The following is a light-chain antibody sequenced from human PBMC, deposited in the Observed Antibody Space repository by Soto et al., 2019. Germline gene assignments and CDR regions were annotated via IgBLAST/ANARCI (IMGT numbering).Light chain of an antibody. J-gene: IGKJ5*01. V-gene: IGKV3-11*01. CDR3: QQRSNWPIT. Sequence: EIVLTQSPATLSLSPGERATLSCRASQDVISYVAWYQQKPGQAPRLLIYDASNRATGISPRFSGSGSGTDFTLTIGSLVPEDFAVYYCQQRSNWPITFGQGTRLEIK. CDR2: DAS. CDR1: QDVISY.